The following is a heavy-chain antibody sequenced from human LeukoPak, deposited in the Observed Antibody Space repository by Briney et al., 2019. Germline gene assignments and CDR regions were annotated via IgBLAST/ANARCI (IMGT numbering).Heavy chain of an antibody. CDR2: IYHSGTT. J-gene: IGHJ6*02. D-gene: IGHD3-22*01. CDR3: ARDRDYYDSRGMDV. V-gene: IGHV4-4*02. Sequence: SGTLSLTCTVSGGSLSSSTWWNWVRQPPGKGLEWIGQIYHSGTTNYNPSLKSRVSISVDESKNQFSLNLTPVTAADTAVYYCARDRDYYDSRGMDVWGQGTTVTVSS. CDR1: GGSLSSSTW.